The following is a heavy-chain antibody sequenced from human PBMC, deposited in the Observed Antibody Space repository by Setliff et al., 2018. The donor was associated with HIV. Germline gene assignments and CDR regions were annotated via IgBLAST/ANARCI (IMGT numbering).Heavy chain of an antibody. J-gene: IGHJ4*02. CDR2: SYPSDGRT. D-gene: IGHD4-17*01. V-gene: IGHV1-2*02. CDR3: ARSTTAD. CDR1: GYTFTSYY. Sequence: ASVKVSCKASGYTFTSYYLHWLRQAPGQGLEWMGISYPSDGRTNYAQKFQGRVTMTRDTSISTAYMELSRLRSDDTAVYYCARSTTADWGQGTLVTVSS.